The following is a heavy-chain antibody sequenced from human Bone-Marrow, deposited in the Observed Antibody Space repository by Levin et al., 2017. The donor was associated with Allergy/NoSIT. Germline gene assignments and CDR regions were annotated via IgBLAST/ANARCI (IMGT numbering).Heavy chain of an antibody. Sequence: SHTLSLTCTVFGDSISNYYWSWIRQPPGKGLEWIGYISYRRSTNYNPSLKSRVTISIDTSQNQFSLKLTSMTAADTAVYYCARITGRITLVRGVLRDNWFDPWGQGTLVTVSS. CDR2: ISYRRST. J-gene: IGHJ5*02. CDR1: GDSISNYY. V-gene: IGHV4-59*01. D-gene: IGHD3-10*01. CDR3: ARITGRITLVRGVLRDNWFDP.